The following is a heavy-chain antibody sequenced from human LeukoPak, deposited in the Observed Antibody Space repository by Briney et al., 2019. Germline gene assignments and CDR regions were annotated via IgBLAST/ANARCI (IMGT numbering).Heavy chain of an antibody. V-gene: IGHV4-4*07. CDR2: IYTSGST. D-gene: IGHD3-22*01. J-gene: IGHJ4*02. Sequence: SETLSLTCTVSGGSISSYYWSWIRQPAGKGLEWIGRIYTSGSTNYNPSLKSRVTMSVDTSKNQFSLKLSSVTAADTAVYYCARYRYYYDSSGSRFDYWGQGTLVTVSS. CDR3: ARYRYYYDSSGSRFDY. CDR1: GGSISSYY.